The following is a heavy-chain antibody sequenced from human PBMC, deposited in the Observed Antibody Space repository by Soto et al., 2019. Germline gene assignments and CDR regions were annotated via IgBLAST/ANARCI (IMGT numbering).Heavy chain of an antibody. D-gene: IGHD6-19*01. CDR1: GFTFSSYW. Sequence: VQLVESGGGLVQPGGSLRLSCAASGFTFSSYWMSWVRQAPGKGLEWVANIKQDGSEKYYVDSVKGRFTISRDNAKNSLYLQMNSLRAEDTAVYYCARSSGWYFGYYYYGMDVWGQGTTVTVSS. CDR2: IKQDGSEK. V-gene: IGHV3-7*01. CDR3: ARSSGWYFGYYYYGMDV. J-gene: IGHJ6*02.